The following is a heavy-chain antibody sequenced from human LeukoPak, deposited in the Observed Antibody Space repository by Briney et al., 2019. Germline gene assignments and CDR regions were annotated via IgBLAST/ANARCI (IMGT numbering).Heavy chain of an antibody. D-gene: IGHD3-10*01. CDR2: IYYSGST. CDR3: ARVSWFDELPNC. CDR1: GASISSSNFY. Sequence: SETLSLTCTLSGASISSSNFYCGWLRQPPGKGLEWIGSIYYSGSTYYNPSLKSRVTISVDTSKNQFSLKLSSVTAADTAVYYCARVSWFDELPNCWGQGTLVSVS. J-gene: IGHJ4*02. V-gene: IGHV4-39*07.